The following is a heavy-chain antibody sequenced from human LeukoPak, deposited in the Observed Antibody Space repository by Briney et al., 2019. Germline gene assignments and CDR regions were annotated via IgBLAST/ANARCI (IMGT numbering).Heavy chain of an antibody. V-gene: IGHV6-1*01. J-gene: IGHJ4*02. Sequence: SQTLSLTCAISGGSVSSNDAAWNWIRQSPSRGLEWLGRTFYRSKWHYDSAVSVKSRITINPDTSKNQFSLQLNSVTPEDTAVYYCARENTLVRGTRNPFDYWGRGTLVTVSS. D-gene: IGHD3-10*01. CDR2: TFYRSKWHY. CDR1: GGSVSSNDAA. CDR3: ARENTLVRGTRNPFDY.